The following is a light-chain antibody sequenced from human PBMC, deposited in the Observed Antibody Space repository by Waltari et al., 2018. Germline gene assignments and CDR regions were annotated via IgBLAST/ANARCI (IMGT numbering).Light chain of an antibody. V-gene: IGKV1D-13*01. CDR1: QGLRTA. CDR2: EAF. J-gene: IGKJ4*01. Sequence: AIQLTQSPSSLSASVGDRVTITCRASQGLRTALAWYQQKPGKPPHLLIVEAFSLARGVPSRFSGSGSATDFTLTISSLQPEDFATYFCQQFNNYPLTFGGGTKVDI. CDR3: QQFNNYPLT.